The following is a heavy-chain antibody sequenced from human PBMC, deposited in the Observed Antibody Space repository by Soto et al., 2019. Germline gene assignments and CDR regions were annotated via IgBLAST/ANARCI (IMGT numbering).Heavy chain of an antibody. CDR2: INHSGST. V-gene: IGHV4-34*01. Sequence: SETLSLTCAVYGGSFSGYNRSWIRQPPGKGLEWLGEINHSGSTNYNPSLKSRVTISVDTSKDQFTLKLSSVTAAETAVYYCARALACLETGYNYDYGRDVWGQGTTVTVSS. D-gene: IGHD3-9*01. J-gene: IGHJ6*02. CDR3: ARALACLETGYNYDYGRDV. CDR1: GGSFSGYN.